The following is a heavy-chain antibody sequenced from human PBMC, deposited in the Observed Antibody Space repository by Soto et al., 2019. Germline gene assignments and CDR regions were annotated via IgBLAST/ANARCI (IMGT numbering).Heavy chain of an antibody. D-gene: IGHD3-10*01. J-gene: IGHJ6*02. Sequence: QVQLQESGPGLVKPSETLSLTCTVSGGSISSYYWSWIRQPAGKGLEWIGRIYTSGSTNYNPSLKTRVTMSVDTSKNQFSLKLSSVTAADTAVYYCASRSGSDYNGYYYAMDVWGQGTTVTVSS. V-gene: IGHV4-4*07. CDR2: IYTSGST. CDR3: ASRSGSDYNGYYYAMDV. CDR1: GGSISSYY.